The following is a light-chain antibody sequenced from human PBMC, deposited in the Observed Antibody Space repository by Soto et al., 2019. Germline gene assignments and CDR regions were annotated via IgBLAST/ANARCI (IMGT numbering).Light chain of an antibody. J-gene: IGLJ1*01. Sequence: QSVLTQPPSVSGAPGQRVTISCTGSSSSIGAGYDVHWYQQRPGTAPKLLIFGNSNRPSGVPDRFSGSKSGTSASLTITGLQAEDEGDYYCQSYDSTLSVRYVFGSGTKVTVL. CDR3: QSYDSTLSVRYV. CDR2: GNS. V-gene: IGLV1-40*01. CDR1: SSSIGAGYD.